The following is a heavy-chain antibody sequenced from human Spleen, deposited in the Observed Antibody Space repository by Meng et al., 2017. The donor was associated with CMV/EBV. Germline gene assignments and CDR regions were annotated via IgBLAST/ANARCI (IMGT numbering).Heavy chain of an antibody. Sequence: GESLKISCAASGFTFRDHYMSWVRQVPGKGLEWVSGINWNGGSTGYADSVKGRFTISRDNAKNSLYLQMNSLRAEDTALYYCARRGNWNYVETYYFDYWGQGILVTVSS. D-gene: IGHD1-7*01. J-gene: IGHJ4*02. CDR2: INWNGGST. CDR1: GFTFRDHY. CDR3: ARRGNWNYVETYYFDY. V-gene: IGHV3-20*04.